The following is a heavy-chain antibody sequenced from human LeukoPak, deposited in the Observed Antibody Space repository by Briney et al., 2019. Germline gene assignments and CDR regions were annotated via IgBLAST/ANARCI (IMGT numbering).Heavy chain of an antibody. D-gene: IGHD3-16*01. V-gene: IGHV3-23*01. CDR3: AKDLAEYFDY. Sequence: KPGGSLRLSCAASGFPFSSYGMSWVRQAPGKGLEWVSAISGSGGSTYYADSVKGRFTISRDNSKNTLYLQMNSLRAEDTAVYYCAKDLAEYFDYWGQGTLVTVSS. CDR2: ISGSGGST. CDR1: GFPFSSYG. J-gene: IGHJ4*02.